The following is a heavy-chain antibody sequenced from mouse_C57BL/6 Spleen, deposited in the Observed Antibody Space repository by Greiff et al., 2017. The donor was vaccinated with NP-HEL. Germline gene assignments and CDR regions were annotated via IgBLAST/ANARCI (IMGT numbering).Heavy chain of an antibody. V-gene: IGHV1-50*01. CDR2: IDPSDSYT. D-gene: IGHD4-1*01. Sequence: QVQLKQPGAELVKPGASVKLSCKASGYTFTSYWMQWVKQRPGQGLEWIGEIDPSDSYTTYNQKFKGKATLTVDTSSSTAYMQLSSLTSEDSAVYYCARRNWDWYFDVWGTGTTVTVSS. CDR1: GYTFTSYW. J-gene: IGHJ1*03. CDR3: ARRNWDWYFDV.